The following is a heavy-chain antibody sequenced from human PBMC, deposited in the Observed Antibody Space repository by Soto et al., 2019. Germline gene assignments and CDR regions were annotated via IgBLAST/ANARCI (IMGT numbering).Heavy chain of an antibody. V-gene: IGHV3-74*01. CDR3: ARDGAYSGGDCYSLWYFDL. J-gene: IGHJ2*01. CDR1: GLTFSNYW. D-gene: IGHD2-21*02. Sequence: EVQLVESGGGLVQPGGSLGLSCEASGLTFSNYWMHWVRQAPGKGLVWVSRIHRDGTSTSYADSVKGRFTISRDNAKNTLHLQMNSLRAEDTAVYYCARDGAYSGGDCYSLWYFDLWGRGTLVTVSS. CDR2: IHRDGTST.